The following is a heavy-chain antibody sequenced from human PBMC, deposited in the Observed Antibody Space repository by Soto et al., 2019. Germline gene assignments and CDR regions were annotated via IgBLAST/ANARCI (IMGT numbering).Heavy chain of an antibody. V-gene: IGHV2-5*02. CDR1: GFSLTTSGVG. CDR2: IYWDDDK. D-gene: IGHD3-3*01. CDR3: AHRVLRTVFGLVTTTAIYFAF. Sequence: QITLNESGPTVVRPTETLTLTCRFSGFSLTTSGVGVGWIRQSPGKAPEWLALIYWDDDKRYSAALKSRLTITKDTSKNKVVLTVSDLDPTDTATYYCAHRVLRTVFGLVTTTAIYFAFWGQGTPVAVSS. J-gene: IGHJ4*02.